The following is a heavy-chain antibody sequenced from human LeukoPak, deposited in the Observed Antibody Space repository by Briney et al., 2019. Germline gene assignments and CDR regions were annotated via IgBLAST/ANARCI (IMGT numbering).Heavy chain of an antibody. Sequence: ASVKASCKASGYTLNALSIHWVRQAPGKGLEWMGDLDPVDGETIYAQRFQGRVTMTEDTSTDTAYLDLRSLRSDDTAVYYCTTSRRFYYGSGTFQYWGQGTLLTVSS. CDR1: GYTLNALS. D-gene: IGHD3-10*01. CDR2: LDPVDGET. V-gene: IGHV1-24*01. J-gene: IGHJ1*01. CDR3: TTSRRFYYGSGTFQY.